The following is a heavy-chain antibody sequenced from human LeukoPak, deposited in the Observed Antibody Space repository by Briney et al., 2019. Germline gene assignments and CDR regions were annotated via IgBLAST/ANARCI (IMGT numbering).Heavy chain of an antibody. V-gene: IGHV3-21*01. CDR3: AKDRVAYCIGDCYYDF. CDR2: ISSSSTYI. D-gene: IGHD2-21*02. J-gene: IGHJ4*02. Sequence: PGGSLRLSCAASGFTFSSYSMNWVRQAPGKGLEWVSYISSSSTYIYYADSVKGRFTISRDNAKNSLYLQMNSLRADDTAVYYCAKDRVAYCIGDCYYDFWGQGTLVTLSS. CDR1: GFTFSSYS.